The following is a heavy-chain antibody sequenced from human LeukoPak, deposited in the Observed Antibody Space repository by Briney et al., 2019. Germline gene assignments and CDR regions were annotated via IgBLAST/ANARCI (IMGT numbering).Heavy chain of an antibody. CDR3: ASPIDILTGYTHY. CDR1: GSTFSSYS. Sequence: GGSLRLSCAASGSTFSSYSMNWVRQVPGKGLEWVSYISSSSSTIYYADSVKGRFTISRDNSKNTLYLQMNSLRAEDTAVYYCASPIDILTGYTHYWGQGTLVTVSS. CDR2: ISSSSSTI. J-gene: IGHJ4*02. V-gene: IGHV3-48*01. D-gene: IGHD3-9*01.